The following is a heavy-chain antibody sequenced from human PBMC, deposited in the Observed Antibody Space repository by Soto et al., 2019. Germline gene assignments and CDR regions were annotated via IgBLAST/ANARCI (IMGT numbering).Heavy chain of an antibody. J-gene: IGHJ4*02. Sequence: RGSLRLSCAASGFTFSSYGMHWVRQAPGKGLEWVAVIWYDGGNKYYADSVKGRFTISRDNSKNTLYLQMNSLRAEDTAVYYCARDLREWVAVAEVGYWGQGTLVTVSS. V-gene: IGHV3-33*01. CDR3: ARDLREWVAVAEVGY. CDR2: IWYDGGNK. CDR1: GFTFSSYG. D-gene: IGHD6-19*01.